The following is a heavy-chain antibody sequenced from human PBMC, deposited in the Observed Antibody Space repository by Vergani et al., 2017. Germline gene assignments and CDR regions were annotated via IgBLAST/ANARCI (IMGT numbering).Heavy chain of an antibody. Sequence: QVQLVQSGAEVKKPGSSVKVSCKASGGTFSSYAISWVRQAPGQGLEWMGRIIPILGIANYAQKFQGRVTLTADKSTSTAYMELSSLRSEDTAVYYCARQRITMVRGVSNDYYYMDVWGKGTTVTVSS. V-gene: IGHV1-69*04. J-gene: IGHJ6*03. CDR2: IIPILGIA. CDR3: ARQRITMVRGVSNDYYYMDV. D-gene: IGHD3-10*01. CDR1: GGTFSSYA.